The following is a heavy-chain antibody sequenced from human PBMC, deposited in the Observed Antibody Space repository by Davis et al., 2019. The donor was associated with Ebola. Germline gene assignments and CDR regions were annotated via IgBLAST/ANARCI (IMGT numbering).Heavy chain of an antibody. CDR2: ISSSSSYI. V-gene: IGHV3-21*04. Sequence: GESLKISCAASGFTFNAYSMNWVRQAPGKGLEWVSSISSSSSYIYYADSVKGRFTISRDNAKKSLYLQMNSLRAEGTAVYYCAGRSERGYSPFDYWGQGTLVTASS. CDR3: AGRSERGYSPFDY. CDR1: GFTFNAYS. D-gene: IGHD3-22*01. J-gene: IGHJ4*02.